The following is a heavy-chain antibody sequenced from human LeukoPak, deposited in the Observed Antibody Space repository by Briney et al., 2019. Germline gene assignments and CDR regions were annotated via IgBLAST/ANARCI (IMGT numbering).Heavy chain of an antibody. D-gene: IGHD2-2*01. CDR2: INHSGST. V-gene: IGHV4-34*01. CDR3: ARKSNIVVVPAAGPPNWFDP. CDR1: GGSFSGYY. Sequence: SETLSLTCAVYGGSFSGYYWSWIRQPPGKGLEWIGEINHSGSTNYNPSLKSRVTISVDTSKNQFSLKLSPVTAADTAVYYCARKSNIVVVPAAGPPNWFDPWGQGTLVTVSS. J-gene: IGHJ5*02.